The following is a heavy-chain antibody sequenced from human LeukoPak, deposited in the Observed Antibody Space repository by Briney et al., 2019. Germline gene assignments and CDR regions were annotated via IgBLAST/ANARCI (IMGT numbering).Heavy chain of an antibody. CDR2: ISGGGRTT. CDR3: SKNVVFTRCFDS. V-gene: IGHV3-23*01. D-gene: IGHD2-21*01. J-gene: IGHJ4*02. Sequence: PGGSLRLSCAASGFTFTDHAISWVRQAPGKGLQWVSVISGGGRTTEYADSVKGRFTVSRDNSVNTLSLPMDSLRVEDTAIYYCSKNVVFTRCFDSWGQGTLVTVSS. CDR1: GFTFTDHA.